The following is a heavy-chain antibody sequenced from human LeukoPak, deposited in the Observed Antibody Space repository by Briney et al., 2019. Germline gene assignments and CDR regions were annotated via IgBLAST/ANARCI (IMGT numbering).Heavy chain of an antibody. D-gene: IGHD1-26*01. V-gene: IGHV4-59*01. CDR3: ARDRRSGALDI. CDR2: IYYSGNT. CDR1: GGSISSYY. J-gene: IGHJ3*02. Sequence: SETLSLTCTVSGGSISSYYWSWIRQPPGKGLEWIGYIYYSGNTNYSPSLKRRVTISVDTSRNQFSLKLTSVTAADTAVYYCARDRRSGALDIWGQGTMVTVSS.